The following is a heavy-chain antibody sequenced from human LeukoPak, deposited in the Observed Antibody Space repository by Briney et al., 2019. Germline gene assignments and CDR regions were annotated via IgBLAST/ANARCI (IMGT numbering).Heavy chain of an antibody. Sequence: PGGSLRLSCAASGFTFSNYGMHWVRQAPGKGLEWVAFIRYDGSNKYYADSVKGRFTISRDNSKNTLYLQMNSLRAEDTAVYYCAKETIEDGYGDYWGQGTLVTVSS. V-gene: IGHV3-30*02. D-gene: IGHD5-24*01. CDR2: IRYDGSNK. CDR3: AKETIEDGYGDY. J-gene: IGHJ4*02. CDR1: GFTFSNYG.